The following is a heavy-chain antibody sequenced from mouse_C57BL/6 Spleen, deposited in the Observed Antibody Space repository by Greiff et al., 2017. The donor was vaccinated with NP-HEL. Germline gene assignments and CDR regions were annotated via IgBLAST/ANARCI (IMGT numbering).Heavy chain of an antibody. V-gene: IGHV5-17*01. Sequence: EVQRVESGGGLVKPGGSLKLSCAASGFTFSDYGMHWVRQAPEKGLEWVAYISSGSSTIYSAATVKGRFTISRDNAKNTLFLQMTSLRAEDTAMYYCARRGGYDAMDDWGQGTSVTGSS. CDR2: ISSGSSTI. CDR3: ARRGGYDAMDD. CDR1: GFTFSDYG. J-gene: IGHJ4*01.